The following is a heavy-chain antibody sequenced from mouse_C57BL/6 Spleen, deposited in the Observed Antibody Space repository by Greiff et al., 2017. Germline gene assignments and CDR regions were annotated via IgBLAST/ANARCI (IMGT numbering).Heavy chain of an antibody. Sequence: QVQLQQPGAELVRPGTSVKLSCKASGYTFTSYWMHWVKQRPGQGLEWIGVIDPSASYTNYNQKFKGKATLTVDKSSSTAYMQRSSLTSEDSAVYYCARPYANGSGNVGYFDVWGKGTTVTVSS. V-gene: IGHV1-59*01. J-gene: IGHJ1*03. CDR1: GYTFTSYW. CDR3: ARPYANGSGNVGYFDV. CDR2: IDPSASYT. D-gene: IGHD1-1*01.